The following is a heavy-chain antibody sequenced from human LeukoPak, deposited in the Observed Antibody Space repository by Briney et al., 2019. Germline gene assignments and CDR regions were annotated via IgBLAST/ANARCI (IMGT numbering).Heavy chain of an antibody. J-gene: IGHJ4*02. CDR3: ATVEMATLGSFDY. V-gene: IGHV5-51*01. D-gene: IGHD5-24*01. CDR2: IYPGDSDT. CDR1: GYSFTSYW. Sequence: GESLKISCKGSGYSFTSYWIGWVRQMPGKGLEWMGIIYPGDSDTRYNPSFQGQVTISADKSISTAYLQWSSLKASDTAMYYCATVEMATLGSFDYWGQGTLVTVSS.